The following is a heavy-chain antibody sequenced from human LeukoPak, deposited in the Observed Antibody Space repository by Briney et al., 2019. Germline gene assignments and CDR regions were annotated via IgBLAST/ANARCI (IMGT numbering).Heavy chain of an antibody. J-gene: IGHJ6*02. D-gene: IGHD3-10*01. CDR3: AYGKAGYYYGMDV. Sequence: ASVKVSCTASGYTFTSYGINWVRQAPGQGLEWMGWISAYNGNTNYAQKLQGRVTMTTDTSTSTAYMELRSPRSDDTAVYYCAYGKAGYYYGMDVWGQGTTVTVSS. V-gene: IGHV1-18*01. CDR2: ISAYNGNT. CDR1: GYTFTSYG.